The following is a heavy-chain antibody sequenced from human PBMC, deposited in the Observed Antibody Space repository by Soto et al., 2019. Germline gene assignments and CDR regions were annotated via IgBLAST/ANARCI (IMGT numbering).Heavy chain of an antibody. CDR3: AKTGTRDYYYYYGMDV. Sequence: EVQLLESGGGLVQPGGSLRLSCAASGFTFSSYAMSWVRQAPGKGLEWVSAISGSGGSTYYADSVKGRFTISRDNSKNPLYLQMNSLRAEDTAVYYCAKTGTRDYYYYYGMDVWGQGTTVTVSS. CDR1: GFTFSSYA. V-gene: IGHV3-23*01. CDR2: ISGSGGST. J-gene: IGHJ6*02. D-gene: IGHD1-1*01.